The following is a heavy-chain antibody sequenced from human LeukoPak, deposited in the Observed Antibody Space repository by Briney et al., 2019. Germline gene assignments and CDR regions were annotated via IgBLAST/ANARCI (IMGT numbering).Heavy chain of an antibody. Sequence: PGGSLRLSCAASGFTFSSYSMNWVRQAPGKGLEWVSSISSSSSYIYYADSVKGRFTISRDNAKNSLYLQMNSLRAEDTAVYYCARDSYYYDSSGYYYGQPYYYYGTDVWGQGTTVTVSS. CDR3: ARDSYYYDSSGYYYGQPYYYYGTDV. CDR2: ISSSSSYI. D-gene: IGHD3-22*01. CDR1: GFTFSSYS. J-gene: IGHJ6*02. V-gene: IGHV3-21*01.